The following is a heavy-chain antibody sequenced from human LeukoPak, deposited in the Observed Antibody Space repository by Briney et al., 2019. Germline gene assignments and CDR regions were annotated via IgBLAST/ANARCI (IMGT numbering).Heavy chain of an antibody. Sequence: GGSLRLSCVASGFTFSSNGMHWVRRAPGKGLEWVTFIQYDGSKKYYADSVKGRFTISRDNAKNSLYLQMNSLRAEDTALYYCAKGRLFREFDYWGQGTLVTVSS. J-gene: IGHJ4*02. CDR1: GFTFSSNG. V-gene: IGHV3-30*02. CDR2: IQYDGSKK. CDR3: AKGRLFREFDY. D-gene: IGHD1-26*01.